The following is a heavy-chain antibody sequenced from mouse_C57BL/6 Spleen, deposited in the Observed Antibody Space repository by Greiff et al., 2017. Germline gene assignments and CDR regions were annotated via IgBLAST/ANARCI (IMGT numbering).Heavy chain of an antibody. V-gene: IGHV1-55*01. CDR3: ARYRYGSYWYFDV. D-gene: IGHD2-2*01. CDR2: VYPGSGST. Sequence: VQLQQPGAELVKPGASVKMSCKASGYTFTSYWITWVKQRPGQGLEWIGDVYPGSGSTNYNEKFKSKATLTVDTSSSTAYMQLSSLTSEDSAVYYCARYRYGSYWYFDVWGTGTTVTVSS. J-gene: IGHJ1*03. CDR1: GYTFTSYW.